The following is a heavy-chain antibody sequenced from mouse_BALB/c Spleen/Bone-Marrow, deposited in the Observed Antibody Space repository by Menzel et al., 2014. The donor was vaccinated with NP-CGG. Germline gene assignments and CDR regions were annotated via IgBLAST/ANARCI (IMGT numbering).Heavy chain of an antibody. J-gene: IGHJ3*01. CDR3: ARNYGYGKSFAY. Sequence: VTLKECGAELVKPGASVKLSCTASGFNIKDTYMHWVKQRPEQGLEWIGRIDPANGNTKYDPKFQGKATITADTSSNTAYLQLSSLTSEDTAVYYCARNYGYGKSFAYWDQGTLVTVSA. D-gene: IGHD2-2*01. CDR1: GFNIKDTY. V-gene: IGHV14-3*02. CDR2: IDPANGNT.